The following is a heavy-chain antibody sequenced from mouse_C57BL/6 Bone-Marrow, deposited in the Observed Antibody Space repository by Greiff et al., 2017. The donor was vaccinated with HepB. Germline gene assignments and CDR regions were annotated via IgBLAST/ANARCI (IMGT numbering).Heavy chain of an antibody. J-gene: IGHJ3*01. V-gene: IGHV1-76*01. Sequence: VQLQQSGAELVRPGASVKLSCKASGYTFTDYYINWVKQRPGQGLEWIARIYPGSGNTYYNEKFKGKATLTAEKSSSTAYMQLSSLTSEDSAVYFCARELTGKEEWFAYWGQGTLVTVSA. CDR3: ARELTGKEEWFAY. CDR1: GYTFTDYY. D-gene: IGHD4-1*01. CDR2: IYPGSGNT.